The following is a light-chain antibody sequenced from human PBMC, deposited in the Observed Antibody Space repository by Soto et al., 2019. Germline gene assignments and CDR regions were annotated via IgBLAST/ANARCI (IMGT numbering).Light chain of an antibody. J-gene: IGKJ4*01. CDR2: DAS. V-gene: IGKV3-11*01. CDR3: QEPSRSPRT. CDR1: QSISSY. Sequence: LLTQSPATLSLSPEERVTLSCRASQSISSYLAWYQQKPGQVSRLLIYDASTRATGIPARFSGSGSGTDFTRTISSLEPEDFALYFCQEPSRSPRTFGGGTKVDIK.